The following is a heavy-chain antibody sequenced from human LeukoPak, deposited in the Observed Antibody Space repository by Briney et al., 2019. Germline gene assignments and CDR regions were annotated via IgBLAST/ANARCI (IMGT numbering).Heavy chain of an antibody. CDR3: ARYLGDGYNYMSV. CDR2: INPGGATK. J-gene: IGHJ6*03. V-gene: IGHV3-7*01. D-gene: IGHD3-16*01. CDR1: GLPFSSYW. Sequence: GGSQRLSCEASGLPFSSYWMSWLRQAPGKGLEWVDNINPGGATKNYVASVKGRFTISRDNAANSLYLQMDSLRAEGTAVYYVARYLGDGYNYMSVWGNGTTVTVSS.